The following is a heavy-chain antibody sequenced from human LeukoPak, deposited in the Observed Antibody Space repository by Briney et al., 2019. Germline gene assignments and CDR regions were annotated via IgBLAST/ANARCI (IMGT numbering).Heavy chain of an antibody. Sequence: GASVKVSCKASGFTCTSYYMHWVRQAPGQGLEWMGIINPSGGSTSYAQKLQGRVTMTTDTSTSTAYMELRSLRSDDTAVYYCARDDGWELRAFDYWGQGTLVTVSS. CDR1: GFTCTSYY. D-gene: IGHD1-26*01. J-gene: IGHJ4*02. CDR2: INPSGGST. CDR3: ARDDGWELRAFDY. V-gene: IGHV1-46*01.